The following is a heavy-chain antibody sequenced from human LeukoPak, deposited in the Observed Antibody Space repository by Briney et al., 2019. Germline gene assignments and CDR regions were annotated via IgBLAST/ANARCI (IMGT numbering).Heavy chain of an antibody. CDR2: ISAYNGNT. CDR1: GYTFTSYG. CDR3: ARDPCYCSSTSYPHYYDSSGSNWFAP. Sequence: ASVKVSCKASGYTFTSYGISWVRQAPGQGLEWMGWISAYNGNTNYAQKLQGRVTMTTDTSTSTAYMELRSLRSDDTAVYYCARDPCYCSSTSYPHYYDSSGSNWFAPWGQGTLVTVSS. D-gene: IGHD3-22*01. V-gene: IGHV1-18*01. J-gene: IGHJ5*02.